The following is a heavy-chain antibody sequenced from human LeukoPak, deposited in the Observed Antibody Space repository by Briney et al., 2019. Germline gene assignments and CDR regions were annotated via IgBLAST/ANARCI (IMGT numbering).Heavy chain of an antibody. CDR2: INPSGGST. J-gene: IGHJ3*02. D-gene: IGHD3-22*01. V-gene: IGHV1-46*01. CDR1: GYTFTSYY. CDR3: ARGPYSYDSSGAFEI. Sequence: ASVKVSCKASGYTFTSYYMHWVRQAPGQGLEWMGIINPSGGSTSYAQKFQGRVTMTRDMSTSTVYMELSSLRSEDTAVYYCARGPYSYDSSGAFEIWGQGTMVTVSS.